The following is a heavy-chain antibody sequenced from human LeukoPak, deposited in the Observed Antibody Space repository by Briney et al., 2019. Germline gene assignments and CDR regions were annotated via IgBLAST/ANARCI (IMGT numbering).Heavy chain of an antibody. CDR3: AKGVVGAATTFGYFDY. Sequence: GGSLRLSCAASGFTFSSYVMSWVRQAPGKGLEWVSAISGSGGSTYYADSVKGRFTISRDNSKNTLYLQMNSLRAEDTAVYYCAKGVVGAATTFGYFDYWGQGTLVTVSS. D-gene: IGHD2/OR15-2a*01. J-gene: IGHJ4*02. CDR1: GFTFSSYV. CDR2: ISGSGGST. V-gene: IGHV3-23*01.